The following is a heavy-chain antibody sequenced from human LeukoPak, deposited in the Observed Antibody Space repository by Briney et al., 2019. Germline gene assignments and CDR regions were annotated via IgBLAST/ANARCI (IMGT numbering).Heavy chain of an antibody. V-gene: IGHV3-30*03. D-gene: IGHD3-9*01. Sequence: GGSLRLSCAASGFTFSSYGMHWVRQAPGKGLEWVALISYDGSNKYYADSVKGRFTISRDNSKNTLYLQMNSLRAEDTAVYYCARDWEYDILTGYSYYFDYWGQGTLVTVSS. CDR2: ISYDGSNK. J-gene: IGHJ4*02. CDR3: ARDWEYDILTGYSYYFDY. CDR1: GFTFSSYG.